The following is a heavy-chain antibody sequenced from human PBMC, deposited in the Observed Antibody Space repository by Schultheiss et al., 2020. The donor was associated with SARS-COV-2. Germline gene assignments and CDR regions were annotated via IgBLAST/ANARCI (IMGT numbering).Heavy chain of an antibody. D-gene: IGHD3-10*01. CDR2: ISGSGGST. CDR1: GFTFSSYA. J-gene: IGHJ4*02. CDR3: AKSSYPTANWDYGSGSYAAPLDY. Sequence: GGSLRLSCAASGFTFSSYAMSWVRQAPGKGLEWVSAISGSGGSTYYADSVKGRFTISRDNSKNTLYLQMNSLRAEDTAVYYCAKSSYPTANWDYGSGSYAAPLDYWGQGTLVTVSS. V-gene: IGHV3-23*01.